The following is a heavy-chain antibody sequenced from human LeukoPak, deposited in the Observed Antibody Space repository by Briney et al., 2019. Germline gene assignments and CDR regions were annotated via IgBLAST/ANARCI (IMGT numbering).Heavy chain of an antibody. CDR1: RFTFSSYS. Sequence: KPGGALRLSCAASRFTFSSYSMTWVHQAPGKVLEWVSSISSSSSYIYYADSVKGRFTISRDNAKNSLYLQMNSLRAEDTAVYYCARDYSIAVAGFHFDYWGQGTLVTVSS. D-gene: IGHD6-19*01. CDR3: ARDYSIAVAGFHFDY. V-gene: IGHV3-21*01. CDR2: ISSSSSYI. J-gene: IGHJ4*02.